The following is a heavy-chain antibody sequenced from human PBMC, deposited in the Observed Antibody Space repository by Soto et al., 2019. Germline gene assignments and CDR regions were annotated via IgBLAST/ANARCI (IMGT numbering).Heavy chain of an antibody. Sequence: SVTVSCKASGGTFSSYTISWVRQAPGQGLEWMGRIIPILGIANYAQKFQGRVTITADKYTSTAYMELSSLRSEDTAVYYCARVVVVPPAIYQGYDYWGQGTLVTVSS. CDR2: IIPILGIA. CDR3: ARVVVVPPAIYQGYDY. D-gene: IGHD2-2*01. J-gene: IGHJ4*02. V-gene: IGHV1-69*02. CDR1: GGTFSSYT.